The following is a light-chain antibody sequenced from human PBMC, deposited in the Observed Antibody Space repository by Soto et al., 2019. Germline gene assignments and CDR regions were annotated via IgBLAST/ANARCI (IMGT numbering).Light chain of an antibody. J-gene: IGKJ1*01. Sequence: EMGMTQSPATLSVSPGERVTLSCRASQSVGGNFAWYQQKPGQAPRLLIYGTSARATGIPVRFSGSGSGTEFTLTISSLQSEAFAVYYCQQYNKWPWTFGQGTKVEGK. CDR3: QQYNKWPWT. CDR2: GTS. CDR1: QSVGGN. V-gene: IGKV3-15*01.